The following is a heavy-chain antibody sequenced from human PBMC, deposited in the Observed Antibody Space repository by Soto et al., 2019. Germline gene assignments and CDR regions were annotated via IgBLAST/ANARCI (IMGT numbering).Heavy chain of an antibody. CDR3: ATSLAVAGPFDY. Sequence: QVQLVESGGGVVQPGRSLRLSCAASGFTFSSYGMHWVRQAPGKGLEWVAVIWYDGSNKYYADSVKGRFTISRDNSKNTLYLQMNSLGAEDTAVYYCATSLAVAGPFDYWGQGTLVTVSS. J-gene: IGHJ4*02. CDR1: GFTFSSYG. CDR2: IWYDGSNK. D-gene: IGHD6-19*01. V-gene: IGHV3-33*01.